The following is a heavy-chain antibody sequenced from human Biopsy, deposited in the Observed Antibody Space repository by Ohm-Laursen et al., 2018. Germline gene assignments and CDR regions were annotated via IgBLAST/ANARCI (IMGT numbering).Heavy chain of an antibody. CDR2: NIPILGTG. Sequence: ASVKVSCKAPEGTFSNYGVNWVRQAPEQGLEWLGGNIPILGTGNYAHQFQDRVTVVADTSTSTATMELRSLRSDDTAVYYCATKLTGYFHHWGQGTLVIVSS. CDR3: ATKLTGYFHH. J-gene: IGHJ1*01. CDR1: EGTFSNYG. D-gene: IGHD3-9*01. V-gene: IGHV1-69*06.